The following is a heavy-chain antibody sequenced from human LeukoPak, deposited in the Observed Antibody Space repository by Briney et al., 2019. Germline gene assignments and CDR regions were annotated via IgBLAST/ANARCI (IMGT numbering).Heavy chain of an antibody. D-gene: IGHD3-10*01. V-gene: IGHV4-39*01. CDR2: IFSSGTT. J-gene: IGHJ5*02. CDR1: GSSISSSNQY. Sequence: KPSETLSLTCNVSGSSISSSNQYWGWIRQPPGKGLEWIGSIFSSGTTYYNPSHKSRVTISVDLSKNQFSLKLSSVTAADTAVYFCARPVTVIRGVGWFDPWGQGTLVTVSS. CDR3: ARPVTVIRGVGWFDP.